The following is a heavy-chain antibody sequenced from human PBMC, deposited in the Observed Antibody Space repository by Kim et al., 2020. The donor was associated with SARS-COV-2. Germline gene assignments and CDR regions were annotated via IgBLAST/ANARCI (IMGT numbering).Heavy chain of an antibody. CDR1: GGSVSSGSYY. D-gene: IGHD5-18*01. CDR2: IYYSGST. V-gene: IGHV4-61*01. Sequence: SETLSLTCTVSGGSVSSGSYYWSWIRQPPGKGLEWIGYIYYSGSTNYNPSLKSRVTISVDTSKNQFSLKLSSVTAADTAVYYCARDLDTATHHYYYYGMDVWGQGTTVTVSS. CDR3: ARDLDTATHHYYYYGMDV. J-gene: IGHJ6*02.